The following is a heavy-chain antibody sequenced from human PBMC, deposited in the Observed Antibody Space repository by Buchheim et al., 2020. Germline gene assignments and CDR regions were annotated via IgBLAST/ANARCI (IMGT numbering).Heavy chain of an antibody. Sequence: QVQLQESGPGLVKPSETLSLTCTVSGGSISSYYWSWIRQPPGKGLEWIGYIYYSGSTNYNPSLKSRVTISVDTSKNQFSLKLSSVTAADTAVYYCARDREGWAPHRHFDYWGQGTL. CDR3: ARDREGWAPHRHFDY. D-gene: IGHD1-26*01. CDR1: GGSISSYY. V-gene: IGHV4-59*01. J-gene: IGHJ4*02. CDR2: IYYSGST.